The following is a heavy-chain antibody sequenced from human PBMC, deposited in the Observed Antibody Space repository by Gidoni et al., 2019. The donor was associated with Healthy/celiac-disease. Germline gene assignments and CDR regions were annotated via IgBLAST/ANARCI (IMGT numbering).Heavy chain of an antibody. J-gene: IGHJ6*02. V-gene: IGHV5-51*01. CDR3: ALGYCSSNSCSPPPYYYYYGMDV. CDR1: GYSFTSYW. D-gene: IGHD2-2*03. Sequence: EVQLVQSGAEVKKPGESLTISCKGYGYSFTSYWTGWVRQMPGIGLEWMGIRYPGDYDTTYSPSGQGKVSISADKAISTAYLQWSSLKASDNAMYYCALGYCSSNSCSPPPYYYYYGMDVWGQGTTVTVSS. CDR2: RYPGDYDT.